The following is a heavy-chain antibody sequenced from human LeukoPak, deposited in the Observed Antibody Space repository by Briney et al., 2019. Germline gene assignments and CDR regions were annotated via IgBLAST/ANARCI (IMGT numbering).Heavy chain of an antibody. CDR1: GFTFSSYG. V-gene: IGHV3-30*02. Sequence: PGGSLRLSCAASGFTFSSYGMHWVRQAPGKGLEWVAFIRYDGSNKYYADSVKGRFTISRDNSKNTLYLQMNSLRAEDTAVYYCATLYYYDSSGYFDYWGQGTLVTVSS. J-gene: IGHJ4*02. D-gene: IGHD3-22*01. CDR2: IRYDGSNK. CDR3: ATLYYYDSSGYFDY.